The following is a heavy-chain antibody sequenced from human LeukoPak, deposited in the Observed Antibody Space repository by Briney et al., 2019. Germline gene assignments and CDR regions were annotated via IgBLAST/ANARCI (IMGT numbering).Heavy chain of an antibody. D-gene: IGHD3-10*01. V-gene: IGHV4-59*06. J-gene: IGHJ5*02. CDR3: ARDYGSGSYSEYNWFDP. Sequence: SETLSLTCTVSGGSISSHYWSWIRQPPGKGLEWIGYIYYSGSTYYNPSLKSRVTISVDTSKNQFSLKLSSVTAADTAVYYCARDYGSGSYSEYNWFDPWGQGTLVTVSS. CDR2: IYYSGST. CDR1: GGSISSHY.